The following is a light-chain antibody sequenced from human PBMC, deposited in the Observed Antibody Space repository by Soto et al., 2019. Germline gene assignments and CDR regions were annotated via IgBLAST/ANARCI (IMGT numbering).Light chain of an antibody. CDR3: QQYNNWPPM. CDR1: QSVSTN. CDR2: GAS. J-gene: IGKJ2*01. V-gene: IGKV3-15*01. Sequence: EIVMTQSPATLSVSPGERSSLSCRASQSVSTNLAWYQQKPGQAPRLLIYGASTGATGIPDRFSGSGSGIEFTLTISSLQSEDFAVYYCQQYNNWPPMFGQGTKLEIK.